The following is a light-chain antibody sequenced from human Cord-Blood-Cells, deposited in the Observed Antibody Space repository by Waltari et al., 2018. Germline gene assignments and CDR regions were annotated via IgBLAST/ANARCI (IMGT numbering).Light chain of an antibody. J-gene: IGLJ1*01. Sequence: QSALTQPRSVSGSPGQSVTISCTGTSSDVGRYNYVYWYQQHPGKSPKLMIYDVSKRPSVVPDRFSGSKSGNTASLTISVLQAEDEADYYCCSYAGSYTYVFGTGTKVTVL. CDR1: SSDVGRYNY. CDR3: CSYAGSYTYV. CDR2: DVS. V-gene: IGLV2-11*01.